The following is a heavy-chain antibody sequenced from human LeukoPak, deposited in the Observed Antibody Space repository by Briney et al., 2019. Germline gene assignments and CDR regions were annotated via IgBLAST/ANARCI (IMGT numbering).Heavy chain of an antibody. CDR2: IYYTGTT. D-gene: IGHD5-24*01. Sequence: SETLSLTCTVSGGSINSYCWSWLRQPPGRGLERIGYIYYTGTTNYNPSLKSRVAISVDTSKNQFSLKLSSVTAADTAVYYCVRDKGDGTRPSSERFDYWGQGTLVTVSS. V-gene: IGHV4-59*01. CDR1: GGSINSYC. J-gene: IGHJ4*02. CDR3: VRDKGDGTRPSSERFDY.